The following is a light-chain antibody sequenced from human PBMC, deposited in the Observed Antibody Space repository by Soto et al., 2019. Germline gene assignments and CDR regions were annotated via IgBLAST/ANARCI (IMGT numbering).Light chain of an antibody. Sequence: QSALTQPPSASGSPGQSVTISCTGTSSDVGGYNYVSWYQQHPGKAPKLMIYEVSKRPSGVPDRFSGSKSGNTATLTITRVEAGDEADYYCQVWDTSPDHVIFGGGTKLTVL. CDR2: EVS. CDR3: QVWDTSPDHVI. J-gene: IGLJ2*01. V-gene: IGLV2-8*01. CDR1: SSDVGGYNY.